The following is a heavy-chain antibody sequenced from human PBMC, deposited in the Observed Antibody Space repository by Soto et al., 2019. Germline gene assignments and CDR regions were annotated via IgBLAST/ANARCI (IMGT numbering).Heavy chain of an antibody. J-gene: IGHJ6*02. V-gene: IGHV4-39*01. CDR2: IYYSGYT. CDR1: GGSISSSSYY. D-gene: IGHD3-10*01. Sequence: SETLSLTCTVSGGSISSSSYYWGWIRQPPGKGLEWIGSIYYSGYTYYNPSLKSRVTISVDTSKNQFSLKLSSVTAADTAVYYCAGQPTAGSYYDLGSYYYSSAMDVWCQGTTVTVSS. CDR3: AGQPTAGSYYDLGSYYYSSAMDV.